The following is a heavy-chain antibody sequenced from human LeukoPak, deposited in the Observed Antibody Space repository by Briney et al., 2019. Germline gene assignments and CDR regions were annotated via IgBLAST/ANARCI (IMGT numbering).Heavy chain of an antibody. CDR1: GFTFSSYS. V-gene: IGHV3-21*01. J-gene: IGHJ5*02. CDR3: AREPVAGYNWFDP. D-gene: IGHD6-19*01. CDR2: ISSSSSYI. Sequence: PGGSLRLSCAASGFTFSSYSTNWVRQAPGKGLEWVSSISSSSSYIYYADSVKGRFTISRDNAKNSLYLQMNSLRAEDTAVYYCAREPVAGYNWFDPWGQGTLVTVSS.